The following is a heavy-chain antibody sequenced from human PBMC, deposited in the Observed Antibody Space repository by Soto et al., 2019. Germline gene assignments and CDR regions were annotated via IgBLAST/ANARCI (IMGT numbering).Heavy chain of an antibody. D-gene: IGHD6-19*01. CDR2: IWYDGSNK. V-gene: IGHV3-33*01. CDR1: GFTFSSYG. Sequence: GGSLRLSCAASGFTFSSYGMHWVRQAPGKGLEWVAVIWYDGSNKYYADSVKGRFTISRDNSKNTLYLQMNSLRAEDTAVYYCARDPGRSVAVLAGDYWGQGTLVTVSS. CDR3: ARDPGRSVAVLAGDY. J-gene: IGHJ4*02.